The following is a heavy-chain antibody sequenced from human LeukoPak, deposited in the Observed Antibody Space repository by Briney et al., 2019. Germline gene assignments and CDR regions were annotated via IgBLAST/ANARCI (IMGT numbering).Heavy chain of an antibody. D-gene: IGHD2-2*01. J-gene: IGHJ1*01. CDR1: GFTFSSYA. CDR3: AKDSRCSSTSCEYFQH. V-gene: IGHV3-23*01. CDR2: ISGSGGST. Sequence: TGGSLRLSCAASGFTFSSYAMSWVRQAPGKGLEWVSAISGSGGSTYYADSVKGRFTIPRDNSKNTLYLQMNSLRAEDTAVYYCAKDSRCSSTSCEYFQHWGQGTLVTVSS.